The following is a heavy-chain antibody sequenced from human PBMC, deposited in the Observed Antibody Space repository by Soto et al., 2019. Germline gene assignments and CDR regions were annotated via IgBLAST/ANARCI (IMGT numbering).Heavy chain of an antibody. CDR1: GYTFTSYG. CDR2: VNPIVSMS. CDR3: ASSYGSGYRAFDY. Sequence: SVKVSCTASGYTFTSYGINCVRQAPGLGLEWMGRVNPIVSMSNYAQKFQGRVTMTADKSTSTAYMELSSLRSEDTAIYYCASSYGSGYRAFDYWGQGALVTVSS. D-gene: IGHD3-10*01. J-gene: IGHJ4*02. V-gene: IGHV1-69*04.